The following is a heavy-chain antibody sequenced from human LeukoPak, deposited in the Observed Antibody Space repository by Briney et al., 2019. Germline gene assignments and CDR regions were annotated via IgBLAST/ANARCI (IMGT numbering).Heavy chain of an antibody. CDR1: GFTFSNYA. J-gene: IGHJ6*02. D-gene: IGHD3-16*01. Sequence: GGSLSLSRTASGFTFSNYAMTWVRQAPGKGLEWVSSISGTGGRTYSADSVKGRFTISRDNSKNTLYLQMKNLRVEHTAVYYCAKGLHGGVGYGVDVWGQGTTVSVSS. CDR3: AKGLHGGVGYGVDV. CDR2: ISGTGGRT. V-gene: IGHV3-23*01.